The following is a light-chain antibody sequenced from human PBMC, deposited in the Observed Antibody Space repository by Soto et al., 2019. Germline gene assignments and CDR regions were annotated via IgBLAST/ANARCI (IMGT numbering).Light chain of an antibody. CDR2: GAS. CDR1: QSVSSSY. CDR3: QQYGCLPSFT. V-gene: IGKV3-20*01. Sequence: EIVLTQSPGTLSLSPGERATLSCRASQSVSSSYLAWYQQKPGQAPRLLIYGASGRATGIPDRFSGSGSGTDFTLTISRLEPEDFAVYYCQQYGCLPSFTFGPGTKVDIK. J-gene: IGKJ3*01.